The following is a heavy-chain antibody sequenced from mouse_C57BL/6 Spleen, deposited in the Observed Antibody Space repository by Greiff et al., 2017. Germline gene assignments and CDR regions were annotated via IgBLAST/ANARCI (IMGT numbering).Heavy chain of an antibody. V-gene: IGHV1-76*01. CDR3: ARSVYGSSYGYFDG. J-gene: IGHJ1*03. Sequence: VQLVESGAELVRPGASVKLSCKASGYTFTDYYINWVKQRPGQGLEWIARIYPGSGNTYYNEKFKGKATLTAEKSSSTAYMQLSSLTSEDSAVYYCARSVYGSSYGYFDGWGTGTTATVSS. D-gene: IGHD1-1*01. CDR2: IYPGSGNT. CDR1: GYTFTDYY.